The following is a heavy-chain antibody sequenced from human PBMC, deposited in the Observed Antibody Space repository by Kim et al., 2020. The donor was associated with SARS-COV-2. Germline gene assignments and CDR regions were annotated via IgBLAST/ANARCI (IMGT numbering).Heavy chain of an antibody. J-gene: IGHJ4*02. D-gene: IGHD6-13*01. CDR3: ARGGQQLVRGHDY. Sequence: YSQKFQGRVTITRDTSASTAYMELSSLRSEDTAVYYCARGGQQLVRGHDYWGQGTLVTVSS. V-gene: IGHV1-3*01.